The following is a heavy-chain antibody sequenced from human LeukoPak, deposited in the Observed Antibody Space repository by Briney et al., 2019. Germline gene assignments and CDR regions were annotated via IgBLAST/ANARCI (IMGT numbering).Heavy chain of an antibody. Sequence: PGGSLRLSCATSGFTFNDFGMHWVRQAPGKGLEWPSFIRYDRSNQFYADSVKGRFTISRDYSKNTVYLQMNSLRPEDTAVYYCAKDRLPRWPDAFDIWGQGTMVTVSS. CDR1: GFTFNDFG. V-gene: IGHV3-30*02. D-gene: IGHD4-23*01. CDR3: AKDRLPRWPDAFDI. CDR2: IRYDRSNQ. J-gene: IGHJ3*02.